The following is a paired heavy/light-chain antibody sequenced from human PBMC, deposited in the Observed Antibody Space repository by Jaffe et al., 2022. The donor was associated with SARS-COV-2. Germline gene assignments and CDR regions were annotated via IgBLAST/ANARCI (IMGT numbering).Light chain of an antibody. CDR3: QSYDSSLSGYV. CDR2: GNN. CDR1: SSNIGAGYG. J-gene: IGLJ1*01. V-gene: IGLV1-40*01. Sequence: QSVLTQPPSVSGAPGQRVTISCTGSSSNIGAGYGVHWYQQLPGTAPKVLIYGNNNRPSGVPDRFSGSKSGTSASLAIIGLQAEDEADYYCQSYDSSLSGYVFGSGTKVTAL.
Heavy chain of an antibody. V-gene: IGHV3-23*04. CDR3: AKLMTWLGSHDS. D-gene: IGHD3-16*01. CDR2: ISGNGGNT. CDR1: GFTFINYA. Sequence: EVQLVDSGGGLVQPGGSLRLSCAASGFTFINYALSWVRQAPGKGLEWVSSISGNGGNTFYADSVKGRFTISRDNSKNTLHLQMNGLRAEDTAVYYCAKLMTWLGSHDSWGQGTLVAVSS. J-gene: IGHJ4*02.